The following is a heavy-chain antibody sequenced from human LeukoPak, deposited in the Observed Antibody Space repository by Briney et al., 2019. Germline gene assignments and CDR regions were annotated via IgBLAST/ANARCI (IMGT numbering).Heavy chain of an antibody. V-gene: IGHV3-20*04. CDR3: ARDRDPSGPDAFDI. J-gene: IGHJ3*02. Sequence: SGGSLRLSCAASGFTFDDYGMSWVRQAPGKGLGWVSGINWNGGSTGYADSVKGRFTISRDNAKNSLYLQMNSLRAEDTALYYCARDRDPSGPDAFDIWGQGTMVTVSS. CDR2: INWNGGST. D-gene: IGHD3-10*01. CDR1: GFTFDDYG.